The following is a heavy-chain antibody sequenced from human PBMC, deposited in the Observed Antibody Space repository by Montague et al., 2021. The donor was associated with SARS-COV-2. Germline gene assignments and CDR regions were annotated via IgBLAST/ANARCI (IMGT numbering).Heavy chain of an antibody. CDR1: GFSFSSYA. D-gene: IGHD4-23*01. J-gene: IGHJ5*02. CDR3: ARVAQLLLGNPQNLFDP. V-gene: IGHV3-30-3*01. Sequence: SLRLSLSASGFSFSSYAMHWVRQPPGKGLEWLAVISFDGNDRYYAGSLRGRFTISRDNSKDTLYLQLTDLRSDDTGVYYCARVAQLLLGNPQNLFDPWGQGTLVTVST. CDR2: ISFDGNDR.